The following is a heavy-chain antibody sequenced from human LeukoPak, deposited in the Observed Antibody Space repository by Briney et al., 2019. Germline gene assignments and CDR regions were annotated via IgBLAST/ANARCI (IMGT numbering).Heavy chain of an antibody. CDR1: VFTFSSYA. D-gene: IGHD3-10*01. CDR3: AKDRDGSGSYIILAY. CDR2: ISGSGGST. V-gene: IGHV3-23*01. Sequence: GGSLRLSCAASVFTFSSYAMTWVRQAPGRGVEWVSAISGSGGSTYYADSVKGRFTISRDNSKNPLYLQMNSLTAEDTAVYYCAKDRDGSGSYIILAYWGQGTLVTVSS. J-gene: IGHJ4*02.